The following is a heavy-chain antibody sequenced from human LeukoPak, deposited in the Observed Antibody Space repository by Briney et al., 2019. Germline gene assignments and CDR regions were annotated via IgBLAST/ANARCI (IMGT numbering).Heavy chain of an antibody. V-gene: IGHV1-46*01. CDR2: INPSGGST. Sequence: ASVKVSCKASGYTFTSYYMHWVRQAPGQGLEWMGIINPSGGSTSYAQKFQGRVTMTRDTSTSTVYMELSSLRSEDTAVYYCAREGASPEPNYHDSSGYYAKYYFDYWGQGTLVTVSS. CDR3: AREGASPEPNYHDSSGYYAKYYFDY. CDR1: GYTFTSYY. J-gene: IGHJ4*02. D-gene: IGHD3-22*01.